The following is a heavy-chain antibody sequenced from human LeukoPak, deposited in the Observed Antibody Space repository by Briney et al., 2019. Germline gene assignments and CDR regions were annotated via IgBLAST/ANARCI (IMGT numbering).Heavy chain of an antibody. CDR2: INPNTGGT. CDR1: GYTFTDYY. D-gene: IGHD4-11*01. J-gene: IGHJ4*02. V-gene: IGHV1-2*02. Sequence: ASVKVSCKASGYTFTDYYMHWVRQAPGQGLEWMGWINPNTGGTNYAQNFQGRVTMTRDTSTSTVYMELSSLRSEDTAVYYCAREGGTYSNYGADWGQGTLVTVSS. CDR3: AREGGTYSNYGAD.